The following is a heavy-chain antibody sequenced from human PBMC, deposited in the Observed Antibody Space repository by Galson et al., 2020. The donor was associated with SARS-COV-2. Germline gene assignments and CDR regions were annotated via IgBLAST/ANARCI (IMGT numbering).Heavy chain of an antibody. CDR3: ARANGEGTMVVVVTQLDY. Sequence: ETSETLSLTCTVSGGSISSGGYYWSWIRQHPGKGLEWIGYIYYSGSTYYNPSLKSRVTISVDTSKNQFSLKLSSVTAADTAVYYCARANGEGTMVVVVTQLDYWGQGSLVTGSS. CDR2: IYYSGST. CDR1: GGSISSGGYY. J-gene: IGHJ4*02. V-gene: IGHV4-31*03. D-gene: IGHD3-22*01.